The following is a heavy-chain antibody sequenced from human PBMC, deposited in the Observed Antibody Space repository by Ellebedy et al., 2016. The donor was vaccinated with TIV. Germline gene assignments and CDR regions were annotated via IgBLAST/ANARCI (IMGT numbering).Heavy chain of an antibody. CDR2: IIPILGIA. V-gene: IGHV1-69*04. CDR3: ARETSQTSHYDFWSGYFRAPFDY. J-gene: IGHJ4*02. D-gene: IGHD3-3*01. CDR1: GGTFSSYA. Sequence: ASVKVSCKASGGTFSSYAISWVRQAPGQGLEWMGRIIPILGIANYAQKFQGRVTITADKSTSTAYMELSSLRSEDTAVYYCARETSQTSHYDFWSGYFRAPFDYWGQGTLVTVSS.